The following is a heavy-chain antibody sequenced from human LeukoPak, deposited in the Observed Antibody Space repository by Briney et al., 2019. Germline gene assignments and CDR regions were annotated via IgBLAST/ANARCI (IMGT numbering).Heavy chain of an antibody. D-gene: IGHD3-10*01. V-gene: IGHV4-39*07. CDR1: GGSINSSSYY. J-gene: IGHJ4*02. Sequence: SETLSLTCTVSGGSINSSSYYWGWIRQPPGKGLEWIGSIYHSGYTYYNPSLKSRVTISVDTSKNQFSLKLSSVTAADTAVYYCARDLLFWGSGTPFDYWGQGTLVTVSS. CDR2: IYHSGYT. CDR3: ARDLLFWGSGTPFDY.